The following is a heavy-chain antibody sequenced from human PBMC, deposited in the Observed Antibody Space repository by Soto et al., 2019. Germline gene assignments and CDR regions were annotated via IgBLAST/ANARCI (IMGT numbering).Heavy chain of an antibody. CDR1: GFTFSSYG. CDR2: ISYDGSNK. V-gene: IGHV3-30*18. Sequence: QVQLVESGGGVVQPGRSLRLSCAASGFTFSSYGMHWVRQAPGKGLEWVAVISYDGSNKYYADSVKGRFTISRDKSKNTLYLQMNSLRAEDTAVYYCAKDVVAVAATPRGWFDPWGQGTLVTVSS. J-gene: IGHJ5*02. D-gene: IGHD2-15*01. CDR3: AKDVVAVAATPRGWFDP.